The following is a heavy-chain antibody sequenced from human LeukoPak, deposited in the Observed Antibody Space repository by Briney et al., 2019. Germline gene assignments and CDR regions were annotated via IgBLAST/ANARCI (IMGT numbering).Heavy chain of an antibody. D-gene: IGHD3-22*01. CDR1: GYTFTGYY. Sequence: GASVKVSCKASGYTFTGYYMHWVRQAPGQGLEWMGWINPNSGGTNYAQKFQGRVTMTGDTSISTAYMELSRLRSDDTAVYYCARGGPQNDNYYYYYMDVWGKGTTVTVSS. J-gene: IGHJ6*03. CDR3: ARGGPQNDNYYYYYMDV. V-gene: IGHV1-2*02. CDR2: INPNSGGT.